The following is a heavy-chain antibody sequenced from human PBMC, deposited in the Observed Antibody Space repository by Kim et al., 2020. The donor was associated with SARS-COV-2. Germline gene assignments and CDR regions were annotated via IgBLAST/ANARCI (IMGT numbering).Heavy chain of an antibody. CDR1: DDSTSYYY. J-gene: IGHJ5*02. CDR3: CTDGSPNWDNWFDT. D-gene: IGHD1-1*01. CDR2: IYSSGIT. V-gene: IGHV4-4*07. Sequence: SETLSLTCTISDDSTSYYYWSWIRQPAGQGLEWIGRIYSSGITNYNPSLRGRVTMSLDTSRNQFSLRLTSVTAADTAVFYCCTDGSPNWDNWFDTCGQ.